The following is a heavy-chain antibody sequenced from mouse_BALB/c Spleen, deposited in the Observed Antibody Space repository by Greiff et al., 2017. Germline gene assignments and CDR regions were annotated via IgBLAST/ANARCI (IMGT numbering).Heavy chain of an antibody. CDR3: AREGGDGYYFAY. CDR1: GYTFTSYT. V-gene: IGHV1-4*01. CDR2: INPSSGYT. Sequence: VQLQQSGAELARPGASVKMSCKASGYTFTSYTMHWVKQRPGQGLEWIGYINPSSGYTNYNQKFKDKATLTVDKSSSTAYMQLSSPTSEDSAVYYCAREGGDGYYFAYWGQGTLVTVSA. D-gene: IGHD2-3*01. J-gene: IGHJ3*01.